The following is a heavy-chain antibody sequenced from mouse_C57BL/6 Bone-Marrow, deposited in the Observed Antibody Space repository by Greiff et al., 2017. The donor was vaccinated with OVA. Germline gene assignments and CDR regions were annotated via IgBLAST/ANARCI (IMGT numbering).Heavy chain of an antibody. D-gene: IGHD2-5*01. J-gene: IGHJ4*01. Sequence: QVQLQQPGAELVKPGASVKLSCKASGYTFTSYWMHWVKQRPGQGLEWIGMIHPNSGSTNYNEKFKSKATLTVDKSSSTAYMQLSSLTSEDSAGYYCARKRAYCSNNVRDMDYWGQGTSVTVSS. CDR2: IHPNSGST. CDR3: ARKRAYCSNNVRDMDY. CDR1: GYTFTSYW. V-gene: IGHV1-64*01.